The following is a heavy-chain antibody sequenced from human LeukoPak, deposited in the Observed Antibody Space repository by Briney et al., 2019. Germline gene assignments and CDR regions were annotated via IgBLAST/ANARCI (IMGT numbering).Heavy chain of an antibody. J-gene: IGHJ4*02. CDR3: AGKRDRTADY. Sequence: PSETLSLTCTVSGGSISSSSYYWGWIRQPPGKGREWIGSIYYSGSTYYNPSLKSRVTISVDTSKNQFSLKLSSVTAADTAVYYCAGKRDRTADYWGQGTLVTVSS. CDR1: GGSISSSSYY. V-gene: IGHV4-39*01. D-gene: IGHD1-1*01. CDR2: IYYSGST.